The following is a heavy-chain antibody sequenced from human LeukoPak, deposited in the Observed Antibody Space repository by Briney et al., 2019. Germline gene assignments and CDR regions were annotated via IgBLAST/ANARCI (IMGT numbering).Heavy chain of an antibody. V-gene: IGHV3-7*01. D-gene: IGHD2-15*01. CDR3: ARSLLLREFDY. CDR2: IKQDGSEK. Sequence: PGGSLRLSCAASGFTFSSYWMSWVRQAPGEGLEWVANIKQDGSEKYYVDSVKGRFTISRDNAKNSLYLQMNSLRAEGTAVYYCARSLLLREFDYWGQGTLVTVSS. J-gene: IGHJ4*02. CDR1: GFTFSSYW.